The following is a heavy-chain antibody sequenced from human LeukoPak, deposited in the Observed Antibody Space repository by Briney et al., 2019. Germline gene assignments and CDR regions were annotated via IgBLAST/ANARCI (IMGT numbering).Heavy chain of an antibody. J-gene: IGHJ4*02. CDR2: ISSSSSTI. CDR3: AKDRVLYSSSWYSTDY. D-gene: IGHD6-13*01. V-gene: IGHV3-48*01. Sequence: GGSLRLSCAASGFTFSSYSMNWVCQAPGKGLEWVSYISSSSSTIYYADSVKGRFTISRDNSKNTLYLQMNSLRAEDTAVYYCAKDRVLYSSSWYSTDYWGQGTLVTVSS. CDR1: GFTFSSYS.